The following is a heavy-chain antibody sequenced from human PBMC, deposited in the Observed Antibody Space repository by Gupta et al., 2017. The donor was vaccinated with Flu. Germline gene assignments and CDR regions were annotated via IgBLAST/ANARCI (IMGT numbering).Heavy chain of an antibody. J-gene: IGHJ3*02. CDR3: ARRGLRDFAFDI. Sequence: EVKLVESGGGLVQHGGSLRLSCAASGFTFSSYSMNWVRQAPGKGLEWISYISSSSNTIYYADSVKGLFTISRDNAKNSLYLQMNSLRAEDMAVYYCARRGLRDFAFDIWGQGTMVTVSS. V-gene: IGHV3-48*01. D-gene: IGHD5-12*01. CDR2: ISSSSNTI. CDR1: GFTFSSYS.